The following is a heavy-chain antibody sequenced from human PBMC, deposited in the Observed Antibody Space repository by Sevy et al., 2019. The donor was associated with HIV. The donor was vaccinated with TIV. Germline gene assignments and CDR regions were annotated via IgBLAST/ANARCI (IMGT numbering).Heavy chain of an antibody. CDR2: IWYDGSNK. CDR3: ALAQQRSSWYTAIGY. V-gene: IGHV3-33*01. CDR1: GFTFSSYG. D-gene: IGHD6-13*01. Sequence: GGSLRLSCAASGFTFSSYGMHWVRQAPGKGLEWVAVIWYDGSNKYYADSVKGRFTISRDNSKNTLYLQRNSLRAEDTAVYYCALAQQRSSWYTAIGYWGQGPLVTVSS. J-gene: IGHJ4*02.